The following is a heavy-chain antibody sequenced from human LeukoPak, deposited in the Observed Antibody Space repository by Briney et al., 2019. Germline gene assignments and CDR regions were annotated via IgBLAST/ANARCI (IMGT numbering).Heavy chain of an antibody. Sequence: GGSLRLSCAASGFTFSTYVMSWVRQAPGKGLEWVAVTSSDLNVKLYADSVKGRFTISRDNSRSTLYLQMNSLRPEDTAIYYCAREGYYGSGSPPSLYLDYWGQGTLVTVSS. CDR3: AREGYYGSGSPPSLYLDY. V-gene: IGHV3-30*03. CDR2: TSSDLNVK. J-gene: IGHJ4*02. CDR1: GFTFSTYV. D-gene: IGHD3-10*01.